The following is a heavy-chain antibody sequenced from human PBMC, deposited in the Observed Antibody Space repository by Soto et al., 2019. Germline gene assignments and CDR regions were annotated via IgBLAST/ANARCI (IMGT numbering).Heavy chain of an antibody. D-gene: IGHD3-22*01. CDR2: ISHDGGAQ. CDR3: AREDASSGRAGTFQH. J-gene: IGHJ1*01. Sequence: QVQLVESGGGVVQSGGSLRLSCAASGFTFNNYVMHWVGQAPGKGLGGVAGISHDGGAQHYTDSVRGRFTISRDNSRNTLYVQMNSLRPEDTAVYYCAREDASSGRAGTFQHWGQGTLVTVSS. V-gene: IGHV3-30-3*01. CDR1: GFTFNNYV.